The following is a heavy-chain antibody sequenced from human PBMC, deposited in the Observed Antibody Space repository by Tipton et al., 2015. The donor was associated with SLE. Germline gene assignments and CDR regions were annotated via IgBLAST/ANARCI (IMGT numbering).Heavy chain of an antibody. J-gene: IGHJ2*01. CDR1: GGSFSGYY. D-gene: IGHD3-3*01. CDR2: INHSGST. CDR3: ARHCVLRFLECDFDL. V-gene: IGHV4-34*01. Sequence: TLSLTCAVYGGSFSGYYWSWIRQPPGKGLEWIGEINHSGSTYYNPSLKSRVTISVDTSKNQFSLKLSSVTAADTAVYYCARHCVLRFLECDFDLWGRGTLVTVSA.